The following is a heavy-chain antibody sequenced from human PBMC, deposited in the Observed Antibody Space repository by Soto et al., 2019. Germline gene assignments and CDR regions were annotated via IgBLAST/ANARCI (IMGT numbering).Heavy chain of an antibody. CDR1: GYTFTSYG. CDR3: ARGGIITVGGYNVY. J-gene: IGHJ4*02. D-gene: IGHD3-16*01. V-gene: IGHV1-18*01. CDR2: ISAYHGDT. Sequence: QVQLVQSGAELKKPGASVKVSCKASGYTFTSYGFTWVRQAPGEGLVWMGWISAYHGDTHYAQNLRDSVKMTTDGSKCTSYMELRRLRSDDTAVYDCARGGIITVGGYNVYWGQGTLVAVSS.